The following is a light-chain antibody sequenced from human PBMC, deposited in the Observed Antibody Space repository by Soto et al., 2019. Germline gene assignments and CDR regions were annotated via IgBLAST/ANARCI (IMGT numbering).Light chain of an antibody. CDR3: QCYDNSHLLT. V-gene: IGKV3-15*01. CDR1: QSVSRK. J-gene: IGKJ5*01. CDR2: GAS. Sequence: EILMTQSPATLSVSPGERATLSCRASQSVSRKLAWYQQKPGQAPRLLIYGASTRATGIPARFSGSGSATEFTLPISSLKSPDFAVYYCQCYDNSHLLTFGHGTRLEIK.